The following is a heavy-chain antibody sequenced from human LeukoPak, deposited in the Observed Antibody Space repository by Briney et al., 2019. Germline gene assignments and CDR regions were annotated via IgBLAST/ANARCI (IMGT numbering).Heavy chain of an antibody. CDR3: ARDAYNWNYEGADYFDY. V-gene: IGHV4-39*07. J-gene: IGHJ4*02. CDR1: GGSISSSSYY. CDR2: IYYSGST. Sequence: SETLSLTCTVSGGSISSSSYYWGWIRQPPGKGLEWIGSIYYSGSTNYNPSLKSRVTISVDTSKNQFSLKLSSVTAADTAVYYCARDAYNWNYEGADYFDYWGQGTLVTVSS. D-gene: IGHD1-7*01.